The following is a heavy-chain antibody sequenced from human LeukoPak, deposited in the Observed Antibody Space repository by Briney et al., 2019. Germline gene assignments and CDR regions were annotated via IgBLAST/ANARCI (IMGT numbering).Heavy chain of an antibody. Sequence: SETLSLTCTVSGGSISSYYWSWIRQPPGKGLEWIGYIYYSGSTNCNPSLKSRVTISVDTSKNQLSLKLSSVTAADTAVYYCARPYYYDSSGYYVQGAFDIWGQGTMVTVSS. D-gene: IGHD3-22*01. CDR3: ARPYYYDSSGYYVQGAFDI. J-gene: IGHJ3*02. CDR2: IYYSGST. CDR1: GGSISSYY. V-gene: IGHV4-59*08.